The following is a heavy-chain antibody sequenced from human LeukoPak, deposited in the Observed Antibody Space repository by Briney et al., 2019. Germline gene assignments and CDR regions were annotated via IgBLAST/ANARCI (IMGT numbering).Heavy chain of an antibody. D-gene: IGHD3-16*01. CDR3: ARGGGLDV. J-gene: IGHJ6*02. CDR1: GLTLNTYT. Sequence: PGGSLRLSCAASGLTLNTYTMNWVRQAPGKGLEWVSYISGSSGIIDYADSVRGRFTISRDNAKNSLYLQMNSLRAEDTAVYYCARGGGLDVWGQGATVTVSS. V-gene: IGHV3-48*01. CDR2: ISGSSGII.